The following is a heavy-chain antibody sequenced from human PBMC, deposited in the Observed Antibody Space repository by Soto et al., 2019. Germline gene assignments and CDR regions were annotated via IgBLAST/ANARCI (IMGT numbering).Heavy chain of an antibody. CDR1: GFTFSRYW. D-gene: IGHD1-26*01. J-gene: IGHJ4*02. Sequence: EVQLVESGGGLVQPGGSLRLSCAASGFTFSRYWMSWVRQAPGKGLEWVANIKQDGSEKNYVDSVKGRFTISRDNAKNSLYLQMNSLRAEDTALYYCARDPVAREREDYWGQGTLVTVSS. CDR3: ARDPVAREREDY. V-gene: IGHV3-7*01. CDR2: IKQDGSEK.